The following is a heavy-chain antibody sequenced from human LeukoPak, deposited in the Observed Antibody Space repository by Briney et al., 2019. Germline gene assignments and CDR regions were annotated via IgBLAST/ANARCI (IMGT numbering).Heavy chain of an antibody. Sequence: SVTVSCTASGGTLSFYAINWVRQAPGQGLEWMGRIIPIPGMANYAQKFQGRVTITADSSTSTAYMEVSSLRSEDTAVYYCARAVVVARGLMAYFDYWGQGTLVTVSS. CDR2: IIPIPGMA. J-gene: IGHJ4*02. V-gene: IGHV1-69*04. CDR3: ARAVVVARGLMAYFDY. CDR1: GGTLSFYA. D-gene: IGHD3-10*01.